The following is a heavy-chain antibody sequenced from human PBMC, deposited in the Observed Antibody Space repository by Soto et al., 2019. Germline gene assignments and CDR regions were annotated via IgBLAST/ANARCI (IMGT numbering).Heavy chain of an antibody. CDR2: IYYSGST. D-gene: IGHD6-19*01. CDR3: ARHGDSSGWKWRPNWFDP. Sequence: QLQLQESGPGLVKPSETLSLTCTVSGGSISSSSYYWGWIRQPPGKGLEWIGSIYYSGSTYYNPSRSSRVTISVDTSKNQFSLKLSSVTAADTAVYYCARHGDSSGWKWRPNWFDPWGQGTLVTVSS. CDR1: GGSISSSSYY. J-gene: IGHJ5*02. V-gene: IGHV4-39*01.